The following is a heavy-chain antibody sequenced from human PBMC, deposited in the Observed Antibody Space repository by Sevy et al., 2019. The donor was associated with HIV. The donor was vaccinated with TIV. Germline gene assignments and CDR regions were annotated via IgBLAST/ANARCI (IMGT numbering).Heavy chain of an antibody. J-gene: IGHJ3*02. D-gene: IGHD5-18*01. V-gene: IGHV5-51*01. CDR2: IYPGDSDT. Sequence: GESLKISCKGSGYSFTTHWVAWVRQMPGKGPEWMGMIYPGDSDTRYSPSFQGQVTISVDKSTSTAYLQWSSLKASDTAMYYCARPPSSYGLLDAFDIWGQGTMVTVSS. CDR1: GYSFTTHW. CDR3: ARPPSSYGLLDAFDI.